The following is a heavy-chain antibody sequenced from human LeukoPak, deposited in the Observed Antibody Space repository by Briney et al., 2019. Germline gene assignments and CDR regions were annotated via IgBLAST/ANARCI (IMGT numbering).Heavy chain of an antibody. D-gene: IGHD5-12*01. Sequence: GGSLRLSCAASGFTFSSYSMNWVRQAPGKGLEWVSAISGSGGSTYYADSVKGRFTISRDNSKNTLYLQMNSLRAEDTAVYYCAKDGYERSFDYWGQGTLVTVSS. CDR2: ISGSGGST. CDR3: AKDGYERSFDY. J-gene: IGHJ4*02. V-gene: IGHV3-23*01. CDR1: GFTFSSYS.